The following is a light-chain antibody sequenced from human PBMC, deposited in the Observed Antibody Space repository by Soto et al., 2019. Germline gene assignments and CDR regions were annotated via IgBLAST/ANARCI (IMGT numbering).Light chain of an antibody. CDR3: CSYAGSSNV. CDR2: EGS. J-gene: IGLJ1*01. CDR1: SSDVGSYNL. Sequence: QSALTQPASVSGSPGQSITISCTGTSSDVGSYNLVSWYQQHPGKAPKLMIYEGSKRPSGVSNRFSGSKSGNTASLTISWLQAEDEADYYCCSYAGSSNVFGTGTKLTVL. V-gene: IGLV2-23*03.